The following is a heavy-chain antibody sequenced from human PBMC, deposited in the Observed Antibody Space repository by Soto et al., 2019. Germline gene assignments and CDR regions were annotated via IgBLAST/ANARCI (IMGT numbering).Heavy chain of an antibody. CDR1: GFTFSSYA. CDR2: ISSNGGST. Sequence: GGSLRLSCSASGFTFSSYAMHWVRQAPGKGLEYVSAISSNGGSTYYADSVKGRFTISRDNSKNTLYLQMSSLRAEDTAVYYCVKAQGPYDFWIGYYSSSFDIWGQGTMVTVSS. D-gene: IGHD3-3*01. V-gene: IGHV3-64D*06. CDR3: VKAQGPYDFWIGYYSSSFDI. J-gene: IGHJ3*02.